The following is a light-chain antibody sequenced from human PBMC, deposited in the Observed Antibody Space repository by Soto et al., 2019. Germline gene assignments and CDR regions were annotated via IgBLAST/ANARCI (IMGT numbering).Light chain of an antibody. V-gene: IGKV3-11*01. CDR2: DAS. CDR3: QQRSNWPPV. CDR1: QSVSTY. J-gene: IGKJ4*01. Sequence: EIVLTQSPATLSLSPGERATLSCRASQSVSTYVTYLAWYQQQPGQAPRLLIYDASNRATGIPARFSASGSGTDFTLTISSLEPQDFAVCYFQQRSNWPPVFGGGTKVEIK.